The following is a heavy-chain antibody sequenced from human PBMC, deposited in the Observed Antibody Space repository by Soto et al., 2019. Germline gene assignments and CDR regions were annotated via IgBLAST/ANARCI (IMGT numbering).Heavy chain of an antibody. CDR2: MNPNSGNT. CDR3: ARVKGIQLWLVRGYYYYGMDV. D-gene: IGHD5-18*01. J-gene: IGHJ6*02. V-gene: IGHV1-8*01. CDR1: GYTFTSYD. Sequence: ASVKVSCKASGYTFTSYDINWVRQATGQGLECMGWMNPNSGNTGYAQKFQGRVTMTRNTSISTAYMELSSLRSEDTAVYYCARVKGIQLWLVRGYYYYGMDVWG.